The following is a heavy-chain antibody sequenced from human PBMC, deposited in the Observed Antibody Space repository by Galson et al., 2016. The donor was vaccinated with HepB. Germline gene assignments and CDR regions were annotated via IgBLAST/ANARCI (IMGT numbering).Heavy chain of an antibody. CDR1: GGSVSSGTYY. J-gene: IGHJ6*02. CDR2: IYYSGRT. Sequence: SETLSLTCTVSGGSVSSGTYYWSWIRQPPGKGLEYIGYIYYSGRTNYTPPLKSRVTISVDTSKNHFSLNLSSVTAADTAVYYCARYGGGSVYYYGMDVWGQGTTVTVSS. V-gene: IGHV4-61*01. D-gene: IGHD3-10*01. CDR3: ARYGGGSVYYYGMDV.